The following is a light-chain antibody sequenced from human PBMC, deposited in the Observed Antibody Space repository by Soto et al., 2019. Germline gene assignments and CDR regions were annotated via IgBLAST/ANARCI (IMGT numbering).Light chain of an antibody. CDR2: AAS. J-gene: IGKJ4*01. CDR1: QSISTW. Sequence: DVQMTQSPSTLSASVGDRVTITCRASQSISTWLAWYQQKPGKAPNLLIYAASSLESGVPSRFSGSGSGTEFTLTISSLQPDDFATYYCQQYGKFWVTFGGGTKVDIK. V-gene: IGKV1-5*01. CDR3: QQYGKFWVT.